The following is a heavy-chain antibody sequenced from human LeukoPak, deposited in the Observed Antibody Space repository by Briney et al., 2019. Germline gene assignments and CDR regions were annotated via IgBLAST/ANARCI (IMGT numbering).Heavy chain of an antibody. Sequence: ASVKVSCKASGYTFTGYYMHWVRQAPGQGLEWMGRINPNSGGTNYAQKFQCRVTMTRDSCISTAYMELSRLRSDDTAVYYCARDASARYSYGSDYWGQGTLVTVSS. V-gene: IGHV1-2*06. CDR1: GYTFTGYY. J-gene: IGHJ4*02. D-gene: IGHD5-18*01. CDR2: INPNSGGT. CDR3: ARDASARYSYGSDY.